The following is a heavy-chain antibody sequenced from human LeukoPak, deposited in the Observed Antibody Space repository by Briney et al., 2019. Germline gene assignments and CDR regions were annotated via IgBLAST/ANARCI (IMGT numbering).Heavy chain of an antibody. J-gene: IGHJ4*02. CDR1: GFTFSSYS. Sequence: GGSLRLSCAASGFTFSSYSMNWVRQAPGKGLGWVSSISSSSSYIYYADSVKGRFTISRDNAKNSLYLQMNSLRAEDTAVYYCARVGLRPYFDYWGQGTLVTVSS. CDR3: ARVGLRPYFDY. CDR2: ISSSSSYI. D-gene: IGHD5-12*01. V-gene: IGHV3-21*01.